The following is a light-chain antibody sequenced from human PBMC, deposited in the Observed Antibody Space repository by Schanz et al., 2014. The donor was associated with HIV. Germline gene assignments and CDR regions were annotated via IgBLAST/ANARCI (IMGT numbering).Light chain of an antibody. J-gene: IGLJ3*02. CDR3: NSYARSTTWV. CDR2: DVS. Sequence: QSALTQPASVSGSPGQSVTISCTGTNSDVGGYEYVSWYQQHPGKAPKLIIYDVSYRPSGVSNRFSGSKSGDTASLTISGLQAEDEADYYCNSYARSTTWVFGGGTKLTVL. V-gene: IGLV2-14*03. CDR1: NSDVGGYEY.